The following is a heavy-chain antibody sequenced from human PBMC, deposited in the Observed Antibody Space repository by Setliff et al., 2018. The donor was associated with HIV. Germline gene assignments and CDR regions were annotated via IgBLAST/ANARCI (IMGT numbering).Heavy chain of an antibody. J-gene: IGHJ4*02. CDR1: GGSISGHY. CDR2: IFYSGST. CDR3: ARQSDSSGYCPSWYFDY. D-gene: IGHD3-22*01. V-gene: IGHV4-59*08. Sequence: SETLSLTCTVSGGSISGHYWSWIRQPPGKGLEWIGYIFYSGSTNYNPSLKSRVTISVDTSKNQFSLKLSSVTAADTAVYYCARQSDSSGYCPSWYFDYWAQGTLVTAPQ.